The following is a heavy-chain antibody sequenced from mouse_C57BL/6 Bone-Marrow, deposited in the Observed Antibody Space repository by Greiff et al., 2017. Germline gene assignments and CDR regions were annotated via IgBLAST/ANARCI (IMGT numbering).Heavy chain of an antibody. CDR3: VRKGYYGSSYDYAMDY. CDR2: IRSKSSNYAT. Sequence: EVNLVESGGGLVQPKGSLKLSCAASGFTFNTYAMHWVRQAPGKGLEWVARIRSKSSNYATYYADSVKDRFTISRDDSQSMLYLQMNNLKTEDTAMYYCVRKGYYGSSYDYAMDYWGQGTSVTVSS. D-gene: IGHD1-1*01. V-gene: IGHV10-3*01. J-gene: IGHJ4*01. CDR1: GFTFNTYA.